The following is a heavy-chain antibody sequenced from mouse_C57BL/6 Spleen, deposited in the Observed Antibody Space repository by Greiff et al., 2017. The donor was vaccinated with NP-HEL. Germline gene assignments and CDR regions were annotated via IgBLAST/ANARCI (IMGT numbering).Heavy chain of an antibody. CDR2: ISSGSSTI. Sequence: EVQRVESGGGLVKPGGSLKLSCAASGFTFSDYGMHWVRQAPEKGLEWVAYISSGSSTIYYADTVKGRFTISRDNAKNTLFLQMTSLRSEDTAMYYCAIPLRYAMDYWGQGTSVTVSS. D-gene: IGHD1-1*01. J-gene: IGHJ4*01. CDR3: AIPLRYAMDY. CDR1: GFTFSDYG. V-gene: IGHV5-17*01.